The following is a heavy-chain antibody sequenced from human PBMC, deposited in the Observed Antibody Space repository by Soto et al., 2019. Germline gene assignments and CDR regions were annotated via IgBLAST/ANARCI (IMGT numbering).Heavy chain of an antibody. J-gene: IGHJ4*02. V-gene: IGHV3-23*01. CDR3: ARFLLKYDSSVYYPNVKFDS. CDR2: ISGSGGST. Sequence: VGSKRHPWAAAEFTISGYAMSWVRQAPGKGLEWVSGISGSGGSTYYADSVKGRFTISRDNSKNTLYLQMNSLRAEDTAVYYCARFLLKYDSSVYYPNVKFDSWGQGTLVTGSS. CDR1: EFTISGYA. D-gene: IGHD3-22*01.